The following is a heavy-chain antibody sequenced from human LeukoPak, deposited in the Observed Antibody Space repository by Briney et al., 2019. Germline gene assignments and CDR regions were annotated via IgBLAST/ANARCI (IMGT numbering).Heavy chain of an antibody. CDR2: ISYDGSNK. CDR3: AKVLRSGWYYGDYYYGMDV. D-gene: IGHD6-19*01. CDR1: GFTFSSYG. Sequence: GGSLRLSCAASGFTFSSYGMHWVRQAPGKGLEWVAVISYDGSNKYYADSVEGRFTISRDNSKNTLYLQMNSLRAEDTAVYYCAKVLRSGWYYGDYYYGMDVWGQGTTVTVSS. J-gene: IGHJ6*02. V-gene: IGHV3-30*18.